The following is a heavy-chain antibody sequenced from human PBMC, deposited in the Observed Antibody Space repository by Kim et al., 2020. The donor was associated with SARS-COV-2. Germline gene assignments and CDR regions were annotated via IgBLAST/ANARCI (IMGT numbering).Heavy chain of an antibody. V-gene: IGHV3-11*01. Sequence: GGSLRLSCAASGFTFSDYYMSWIRQAPGKGLEWVSYISSSGSTIYYADSVKGRFTISRDNAKNSLYLQMNSLRAEDTAVYYCARDPGSMTAGYYYYGMDVWGQGTTVTVSS. J-gene: IGHJ6*02. CDR2: ISSSGSTI. CDR3: ARDPGSMTAGYYYYGMDV. D-gene: IGHD2-21*02. CDR1: GFTFSDYY.